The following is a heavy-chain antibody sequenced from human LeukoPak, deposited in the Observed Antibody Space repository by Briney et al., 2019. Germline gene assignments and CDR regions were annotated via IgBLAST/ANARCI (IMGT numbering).Heavy chain of an antibody. D-gene: IGHD3-3*01. Sequence: GASVKVSCNASGYTFTSYDINWVRQATGQGLEWMGWMNPNSGNTGYAQKFQGRVTITRNTSISTAYMELSSLRSEDTAVYYCARGQTIFGVVITFDYWGQGTLVTVSS. J-gene: IGHJ4*02. CDR3: ARGQTIFGVVITFDY. V-gene: IGHV1-8*01. CDR2: MNPNSGNT. CDR1: GYTFTSYD.